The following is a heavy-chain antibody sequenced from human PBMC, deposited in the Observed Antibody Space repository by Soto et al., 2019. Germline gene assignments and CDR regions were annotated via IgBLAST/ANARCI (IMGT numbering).Heavy chain of an antibody. CDR2: IYPGDSDT. V-gene: IGHV5-51*01. D-gene: IGHD3-10*01. CDR3: ARHKSNFYGSGSYLVDY. CDR1: GYTFTSHW. Sequence: PGESLKISCKGSGYTFTSHWIGWVRQMPGKGLEWMGIIYPGDSDTRYSPSFQGQVIISADKSISTAYLQWSSLKASDTAMYYCARHKSNFYGSGSYLVDYWGQGTLVTVSS. J-gene: IGHJ4*02.